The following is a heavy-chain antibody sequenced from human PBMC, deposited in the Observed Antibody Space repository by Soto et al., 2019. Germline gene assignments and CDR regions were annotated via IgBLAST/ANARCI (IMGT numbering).Heavy chain of an antibody. J-gene: IGHJ4*02. Sequence: ASVKVSCKASGYTFTTYGISWVRQAPGQGLEWMGWISTYNGNTNYEQKLQGRVTSTTDTLTSTAYMELRSLRSDDTAVYYCARRGAYCSGGTCYHFDYWGQGTLVTVSS. CDR2: ISTYNGNT. V-gene: IGHV1-18*04. CDR1: GYTFTTYG. D-gene: IGHD2-15*01. CDR3: ARRGAYCSGGTCYHFDY.